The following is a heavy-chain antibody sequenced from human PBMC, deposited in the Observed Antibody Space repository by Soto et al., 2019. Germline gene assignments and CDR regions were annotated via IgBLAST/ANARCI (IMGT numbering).Heavy chain of an antibody. CDR1: GFTLSSYA. CDR2: ISGSGGST. D-gene: IGHD3-22*01. V-gene: IGHV3-23*01. Sequence: PGGSLRLSCAASGFTLSSYAMSWVRQAPGKGLEWVSAISGSGGSTYYADSVKGRFTISRDNAKNSLYLQMNSLRAEDTAVYYCARQHYDNSGYYPMIYWGPGTLVTVSS. J-gene: IGHJ4*02. CDR3: ARQHYDNSGYYPMIY.